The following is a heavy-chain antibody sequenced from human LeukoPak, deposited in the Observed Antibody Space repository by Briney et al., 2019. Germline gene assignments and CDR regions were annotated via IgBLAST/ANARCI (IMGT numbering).Heavy chain of an antibody. CDR3: AKGSGGSYLYYYMDV. CDR1: GFTFDDYA. J-gene: IGHJ6*03. Sequence: GGSLRLSCAASGFTFDDYAMHWVRQAPGKGLEWVSGISWNSGSIGYADSVKGRFTISRDNAKNSLYLQMNSLRAEDMALYYCAKGSGGSYLYYYMDVWGKGTTVTVSS. D-gene: IGHD1-26*01. V-gene: IGHV3-9*03. CDR2: ISWNSGSI.